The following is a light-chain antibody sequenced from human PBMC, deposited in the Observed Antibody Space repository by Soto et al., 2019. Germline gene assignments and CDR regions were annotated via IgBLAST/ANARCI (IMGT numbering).Light chain of an antibody. Sequence: DIQMTQSPASLAASLGDRVTISCRASQTISNYLNWYHQKPGKAPKLLIYASSTLQRGVPSTFSGSGSGTEFTLTISSLQPEDFGTYYCQQSYNTPFTFGPGTKVDIK. CDR1: QTISNY. CDR2: ASS. J-gene: IGKJ3*01. CDR3: QQSYNTPFT. V-gene: IGKV1-39*01.